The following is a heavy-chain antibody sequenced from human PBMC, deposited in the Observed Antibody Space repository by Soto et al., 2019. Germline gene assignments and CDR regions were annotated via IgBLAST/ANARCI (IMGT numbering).Heavy chain of an antibody. CDR3: ARESSPQDYGDFDY. CDR2: IWYDGSNK. CDR1: GFTFSSYG. J-gene: IGHJ4*02. V-gene: IGHV3-33*01. Sequence: QVQLVESGGGVVQPGRSPRLSCAASGFTFSSYGMHWVRQAPGKGLEWVAVIWYDGSNKYYADSVKGRFTISRDDSKNTLYLQMNSLRTEDTAVYYCARESSPQDYGDFDYWGPGTLVTVSS. D-gene: IGHD4-17*01.